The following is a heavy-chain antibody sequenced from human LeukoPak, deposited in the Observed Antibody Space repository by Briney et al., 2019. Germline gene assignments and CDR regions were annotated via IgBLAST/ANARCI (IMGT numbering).Heavy chain of an antibody. D-gene: IGHD1-26*01. J-gene: IGHJ4*02. CDR2: IYSGGST. V-gene: IGHV3-53*01. Sequence: GGSLRLSCAASGFTVSSNYMSWVRQAPGKGLEWVSVIYSGGSTYYAGSVKGGFTISRDNSKNTLYLQMNSLRAEDTAVYYCAKEGGSYSGGFDYWGQGTLVTVSS. CDR3: AKEGGSYSGGFDY. CDR1: GFTVSSNY.